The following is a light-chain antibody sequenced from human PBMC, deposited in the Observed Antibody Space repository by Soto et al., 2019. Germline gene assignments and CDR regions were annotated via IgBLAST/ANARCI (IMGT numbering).Light chain of an antibody. CDR1: QDISNY. CDR2: DAS. CDR3: QQYDNLPRALT. V-gene: IGKV1-33*01. Sequence: DIQMTQSPSSLSASVGDRVTITCQASQDISNYLNWYQQKPGKAPKLLIYDASNLETGVPSRFSGSGSGTDFTFTISSLQPEDIATSYCQQYDNLPRALTFGGGTKVEIK. J-gene: IGKJ4*01.